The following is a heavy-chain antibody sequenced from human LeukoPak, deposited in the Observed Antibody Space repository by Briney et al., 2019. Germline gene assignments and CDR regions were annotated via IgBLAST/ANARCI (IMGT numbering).Heavy chain of an antibody. Sequence: GGSLRLSCAASGFTFSSYAMSWVRQAPGKGLEWVSAISGSGGSTYYADSVKGRFTISRDDSKNTLYLQMNSLRAEDTAVYYCAKDGQYSSSSPYYFDYWGRGTLVTVSS. CDR2: ISGSGGST. CDR3: AKDGQYSSSSPYYFDY. D-gene: IGHD6-6*01. J-gene: IGHJ4*02. V-gene: IGHV3-23*01. CDR1: GFTFSSYA.